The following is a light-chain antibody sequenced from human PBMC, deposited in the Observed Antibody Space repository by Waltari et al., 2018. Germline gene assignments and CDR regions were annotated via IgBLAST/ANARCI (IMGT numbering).Light chain of an antibody. CDR2: DAS. J-gene: IGKJ5*01. CDR3: QQRSNWIT. CDR1: QSVSSY. Sequence: EIVLTQSPATLSLSPGDRATLSCRASQSVSSYLAWYQQKPGQAPRLLIYDASNRATGIPARFSGRGSGTDFTLTISSLEPEDFAVYYCQQRSNWITFGQGTRLEIK. V-gene: IGKV3-11*01.